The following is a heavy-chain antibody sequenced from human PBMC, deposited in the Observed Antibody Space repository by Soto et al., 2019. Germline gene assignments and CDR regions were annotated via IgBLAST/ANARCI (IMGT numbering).Heavy chain of an antibody. CDR3: AKDRIGHNFDY. CDR1: GFTFSSYA. CDR2: ISGSGGST. Sequence: GGSLRLSCAASGFTFSSYAMSWVRQAPGTGLEWVSAISGSGGSTYYADSVKGRFTISRDNSKNTLYPQMNSLRAEDTAVYYCAKDRIGHNFDYWGQGTLVTVSS. V-gene: IGHV3-23*01. J-gene: IGHJ4*02. D-gene: IGHD2-15*01.